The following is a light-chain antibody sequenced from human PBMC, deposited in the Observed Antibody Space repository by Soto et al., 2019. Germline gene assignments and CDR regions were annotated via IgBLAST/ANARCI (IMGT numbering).Light chain of an antibody. V-gene: IGLV1-40*01. J-gene: IGLJ3*02. CDR3: QSYDSSLSGYWV. CDR2: GHS. Sequence: QSVLTQPPSVSGAPGQRVTISCTGSSSNIGAGYDVHWYQQLPGTAPKLLIYGHSNRPSGVPDRFSGSKSGTSASLAITGLQAEDEADYYCQSYDSSLSGYWVFGGGTKLTVL. CDR1: SSNIGAGYD.